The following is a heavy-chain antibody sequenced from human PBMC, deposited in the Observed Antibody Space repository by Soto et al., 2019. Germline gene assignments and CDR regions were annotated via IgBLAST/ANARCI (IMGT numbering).Heavy chain of an antibody. D-gene: IGHD2-15*01. CDR1: GYSFTNYW. V-gene: IGHV5-51*03. Sequence: PVESLKISCKGSGYSFTNYWIAWVRQVPGKGLEWMGIIYPGDSETKYSPSFQGQVTISADKSIGTAYLQWNRLKASDTAMYYCARRCSGGTCKSSHYFYGMEVWGQGTTVTVSS. CDR3: ARRCSGGTCKSSHYFYGMEV. J-gene: IGHJ6*02. CDR2: IYPGDSET.